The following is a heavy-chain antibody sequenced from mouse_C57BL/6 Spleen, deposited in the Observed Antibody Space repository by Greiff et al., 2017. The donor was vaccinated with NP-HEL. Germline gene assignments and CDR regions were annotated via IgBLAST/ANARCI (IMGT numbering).Heavy chain of an antibody. CDR1: GYTFTSYW. D-gene: IGHD2-3*01. Sequence: QVQLQQPGAELVKPGASVKVSCKASGYTFTSYWMHWVKQRPGQGLEWIGRLHPSDSDTNYNQKFKGKATLTVDKSSSTAYMQLSSLTSEDTAVYYCAMRWIGGYFDYWGQGTTLAVSS. V-gene: IGHV1-74*01. CDR3: AMRWIGGYFDY. CDR2: LHPSDSDT. J-gene: IGHJ2*01.